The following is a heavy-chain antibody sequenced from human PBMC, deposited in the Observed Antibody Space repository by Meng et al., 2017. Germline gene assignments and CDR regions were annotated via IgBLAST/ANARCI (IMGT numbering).Heavy chain of an antibody. CDR1: GYTFTDYY. CDR2: INPHSGGT. Sequence: QVQLVQSGAGVKKPGASVKVSCKASGYTFTDYYLHWVRQAPGQGLEWMGWINPHSGGTYFAQNFQGRVTLTSDTSISTAYMELSRLRSDDTAMYYCARRVAVAGNTSRVRWFDPWGQGTLVTVSS. CDR3: ARRVAVAGNTSRVRWFDP. V-gene: IGHV1-2*02. D-gene: IGHD6-19*01. J-gene: IGHJ5*02.